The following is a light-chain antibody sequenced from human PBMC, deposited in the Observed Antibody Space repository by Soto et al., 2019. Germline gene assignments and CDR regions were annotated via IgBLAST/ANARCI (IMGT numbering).Light chain of an antibody. V-gene: IGKV1-5*01. Sequence: DIQMTQSPSTLSASVGDRVSITCRASQSVDRYLAWYQQKPGKAPHLLIYDASSLESGVPSRFSGSGSGIEFTLTISSLQPDDFTTFYCQQYKDYTWTFGQGTKVDIK. CDR3: QQYKDYTWT. J-gene: IGKJ1*01. CDR1: QSVDRY. CDR2: DAS.